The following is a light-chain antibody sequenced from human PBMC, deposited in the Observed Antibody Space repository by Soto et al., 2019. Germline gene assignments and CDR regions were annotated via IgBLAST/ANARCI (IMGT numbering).Light chain of an antibody. V-gene: IGLV2-23*01. CDR1: SSDVGSYNL. CDR3: CSYAGSSTSMV. Sequence: QSALTQPASVSGSPGQSITISCTGTSSDVGSYNLVSWYQQHPGKAPKLMIYEGSKRPSGVSNRFSGYKSGNTASLTISGLQAEDEADYYCCSYAGSSTSMVFGGGTKLTVL. CDR2: EGS. J-gene: IGLJ2*01.